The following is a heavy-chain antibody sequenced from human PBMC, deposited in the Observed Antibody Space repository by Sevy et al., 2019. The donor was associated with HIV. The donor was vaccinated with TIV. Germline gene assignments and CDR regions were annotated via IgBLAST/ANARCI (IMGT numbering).Heavy chain of an antibody. Sequence: ASVKVSCKASGGIFRSNAISWVRQAPGQGLEWMGGIIAVFGTTNYAQKFQGRVTVTADESRSTAHMELSSLRSEDTAVYYCARDKYYYVSGSFDYWGQGTQVTVSS. V-gene: IGHV1-69*13. CDR2: IIAVFGTT. CDR1: GGIFRSNA. CDR3: ARDKYYYVSGSFDY. J-gene: IGHJ4*01. D-gene: IGHD3-10*01.